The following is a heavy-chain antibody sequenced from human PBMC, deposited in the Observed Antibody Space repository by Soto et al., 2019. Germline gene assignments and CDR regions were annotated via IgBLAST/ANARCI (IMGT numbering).Heavy chain of an antibody. J-gene: IGHJ5*02. CDR1: GFSLSGGGVG. D-gene: IGHD5-18*01. CDR2: IYWNDDK. V-gene: IGHV2-5*01. Sequence: QITLNESGPTLVKTTQTLALTCTFSGFSLSGGGVGVGWIRQPPGKALEWVALIYWNDDKRYSPSLKSRLTITKDTSKNQVVLTMTNMDPEDTATYYCAHKMDTVDWFGPWGRGTLVTVSS. CDR3: AHKMDTVDWFGP.